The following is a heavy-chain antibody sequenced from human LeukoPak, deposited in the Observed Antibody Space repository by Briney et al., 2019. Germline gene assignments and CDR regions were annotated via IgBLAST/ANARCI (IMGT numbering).Heavy chain of an antibody. J-gene: IGHJ4*02. CDR3: ARTQGASVAATDYDY. CDR2: ISGSGGST. D-gene: IGHD6-19*01. V-gene: IGHV3-23*01. CDR1: GFTFSSYA. Sequence: PGGSLRLSCAASGFTFSSYAMSWVRQAPGKGLEWVSAISGSGGSTYYADFVKGRFTISGDNSKNTLYLQMNSLRAEDTAVYYCARTQGASVAATDYDYWGQGTLVTVSS.